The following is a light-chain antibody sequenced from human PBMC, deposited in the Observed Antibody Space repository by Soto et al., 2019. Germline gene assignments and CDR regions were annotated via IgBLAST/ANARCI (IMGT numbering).Light chain of an antibody. CDR2: ANN. Sequence: QLVLTQPPSASGTPVQIVTISCSGSSSNIGSNTVSWYQQLPGTAPKLLIYANNQRPSGVPDRVSGSKSGTSASLAISGLQSEYEADYYCAAWDDSLNGYVFGSGTKLTVL. CDR1: SSNIGSNT. CDR3: AAWDDSLNGYV. V-gene: IGLV1-44*01. J-gene: IGLJ1*01.